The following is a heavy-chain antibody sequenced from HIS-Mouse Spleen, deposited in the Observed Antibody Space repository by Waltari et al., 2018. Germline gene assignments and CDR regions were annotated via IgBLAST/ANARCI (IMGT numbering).Heavy chain of an antibody. CDR3: ARGAIAARPDDFDY. J-gene: IGHJ4*02. V-gene: IGHV4-39*07. D-gene: IGHD6-6*01. CDR1: GGSISSSSYY. CDR2: IDYSGST. Sequence: QLQLQESGPGLVKPSETLSLTCTVSGGSISSSSYYWGWIRQPPGKGLEWIGRIDYSGSTYYNPYLKSRVAMSVETAKNQFSLKLSSVTAADTAVYCCARGAIAARPDDFDYWGQGTLVTVSS.